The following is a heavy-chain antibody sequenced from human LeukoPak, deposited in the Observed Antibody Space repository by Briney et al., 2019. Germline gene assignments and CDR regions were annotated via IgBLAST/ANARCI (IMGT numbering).Heavy chain of an antibody. CDR1: GGSISSYY. CDR3: ARGLPARDYGQYYYYYYYMDV. D-gene: IGHD4-17*01. J-gene: IGHJ6*03. V-gene: IGHV4-59*12. CDR2: IYYSGST. Sequence: SETLSLTCTVSGGSISSYYWSWIRQPPGKGLEWIGYIYYSGSTNYNPSLKSRVTISVDTSKNQFSLKLSSVTAADTAVYYCARGLPARDYGQYYYYYYYMDVWGKGTTVTVSS.